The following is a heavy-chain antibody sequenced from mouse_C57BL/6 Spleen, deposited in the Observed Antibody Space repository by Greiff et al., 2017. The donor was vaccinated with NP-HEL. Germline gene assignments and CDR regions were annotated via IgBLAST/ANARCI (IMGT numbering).Heavy chain of an antibody. V-gene: IGHV7-1*01. CDR2: SRNKANDYTT. CDR3: ARDASNYNVGYFDV. CDR1: GFTFSDFY. J-gene: IGHJ1*03. D-gene: IGHD2-5*01. Sequence: EVNVVDSGGGLVQSGRSLRLSCATSGFTFSDFYMEWVRQAPGKGLEWIAASRNKANDYTTEYSASVKGRFIVSRDTSQSILYLQMNALRAEDTAIYYCARDASNYNVGYFDVWGTGTTVTVSS.